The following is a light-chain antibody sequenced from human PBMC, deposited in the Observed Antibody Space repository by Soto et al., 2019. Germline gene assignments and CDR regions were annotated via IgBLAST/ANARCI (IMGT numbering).Light chain of an antibody. CDR3: QQYGSSPRT. CDR2: DAS. V-gene: IGKV3-20*01. CDR1: QSVSSSY. Sequence: EIVLTQSPGTLSLSPGERATLSCRASQSVSSSYLAWYQQKPGHAPRLLISDASSRATGIPDRFSGSWSGTDFTLTISRLEPEDFAVYYCQQYGSSPRTFGGGTKVEIK. J-gene: IGKJ4*01.